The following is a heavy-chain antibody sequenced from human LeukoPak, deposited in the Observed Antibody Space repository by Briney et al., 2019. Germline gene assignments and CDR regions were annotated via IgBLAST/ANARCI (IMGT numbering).Heavy chain of an antibody. CDR3: AKDTYDSRGYYPRDH. J-gene: IGHJ4*02. CDR1: GYSISSGYY. CDR2: SNHSGSS. Sequence: SETLSLTCSVSGYSISSGYYWGWIRQPPGKGLEWIGSSNHSGSSYYNPSLKSRVTILVDTSRNQFSLKLTSVTVADTAVYYCAKDTYDSRGYYPRDHWGQGTLVTVSS. D-gene: IGHD3-22*01. V-gene: IGHV4-38-2*02.